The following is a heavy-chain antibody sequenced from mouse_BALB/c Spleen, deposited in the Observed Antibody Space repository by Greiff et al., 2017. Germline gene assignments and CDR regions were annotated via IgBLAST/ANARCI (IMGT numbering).Heavy chain of an antibody. J-gene: IGHJ3*01. Sequence: VQLQQSGPELVKPGASVKISCKASGYAFSSSWMNWVKQRPGQGLEWIGRIYPGDGDTNYNGKFKGKATLTADKSSSTAYMQLSSLTSVDSAVYFCARRDSSGYWFAYWGQGTLVTVSA. CDR2: IYPGDGDT. CDR3: ARRDSSGYWFAY. V-gene: IGHV1-82*01. D-gene: IGHD3-2*01. CDR1: GYAFSSSW.